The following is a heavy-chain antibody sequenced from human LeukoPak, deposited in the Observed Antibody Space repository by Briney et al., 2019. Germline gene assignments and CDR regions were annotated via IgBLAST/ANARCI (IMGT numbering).Heavy chain of an antibody. CDR2: INHSGST. V-gene: IGHV4-34*01. J-gene: IGHJ5*02. Sequence: SETLSLTCAVYGGSFSGYYGSWIRQPPGKGLEWIGEINHSGSTNYNPSLKSRVTISVDTSKNQFSLKLSSVTAADTAVYYCARGSSSWPRPNWFDPWGQRTLVTVSS. CDR3: ARGSSSWPRPNWFDP. D-gene: IGHD6-13*01. CDR1: GGSFSGYY.